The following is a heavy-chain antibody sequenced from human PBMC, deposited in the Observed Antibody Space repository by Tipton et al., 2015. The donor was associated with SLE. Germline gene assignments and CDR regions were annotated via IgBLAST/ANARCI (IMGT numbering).Heavy chain of an antibody. V-gene: IGHV4-31*03. CDR1: GGSISSGGYY. CDR3: ARDSSADAFDI. Sequence: TLSLTCTVSGGSISSGGYYWSWIRQHPGKGLEWIGYIYYSGSTYYNPSLKSRVTISVDTSKNQFSLKLSSVTAADTAVYYCARDSSADAFDIWGQGTMVTVSS. J-gene: IGHJ3*02. D-gene: IGHD6-19*01. CDR2: IYYSGST.